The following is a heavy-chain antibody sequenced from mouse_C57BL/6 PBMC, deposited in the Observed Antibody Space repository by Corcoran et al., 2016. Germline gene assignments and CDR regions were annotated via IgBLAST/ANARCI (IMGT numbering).Heavy chain of an antibody. D-gene: IGHD3-1*01. J-gene: IGHJ2*01. CDR2: INTYSGVP. CDR1: GYTFTTYG. Sequence: QIQLVQSGPELKKPGETVKISCKASGYTFTTYGMSWVKQAPGKGLKWMGWINTYSGVPTYADDFKGRFAFSLETSASTAYLQINNLKNEDTATYFCARGRPRYRGFDYWGQGTTLTVSS. CDR3: ARGRPRYRGFDY. V-gene: IGHV9-3*01.